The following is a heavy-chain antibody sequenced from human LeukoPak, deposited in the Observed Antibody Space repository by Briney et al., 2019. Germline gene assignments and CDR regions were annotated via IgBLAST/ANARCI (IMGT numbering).Heavy chain of an antibody. CDR1: GGSFSGYY. Sequence: SETLSLTCAVYGGSFSGYYWSWIRQPPGKGLEWIGEINHSGSTNYNPSLKSRVTISVDTSKNQFSLTLSSVTAADTAVYYCARARRGSTSSPFRSSIAARNYFDYWGQGTLVTVSS. J-gene: IGHJ4*02. D-gene: IGHD6-6*01. CDR3: ARARRGSTSSPFRSSIAARNYFDY. V-gene: IGHV4-34*01. CDR2: INHSGST.